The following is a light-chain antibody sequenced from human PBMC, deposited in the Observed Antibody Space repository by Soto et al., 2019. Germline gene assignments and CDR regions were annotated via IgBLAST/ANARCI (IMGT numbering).Light chain of an antibody. J-gene: IGKJ4*01. V-gene: IGKV1-33*01. CDR3: QQYDNLPPRLT. Sequence: DIQMTQSPSSLSASVGDRVTITCQASQDISNYLNWYQQKPGKAPKLLIYDASNLETGVPSRFSGSGSGTDFTFTISSLQPEDIATYYCQQYDNLPPRLTFGGGIKVEMK. CDR1: QDISNY. CDR2: DAS.